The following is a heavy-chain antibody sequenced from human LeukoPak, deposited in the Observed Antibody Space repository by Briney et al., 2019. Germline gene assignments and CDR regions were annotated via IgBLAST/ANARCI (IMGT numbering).Heavy chain of an antibody. Sequence: PGGSLRLSCAASGFTFSTYWMSWVRQAPGKGLEWVAYIKQDGSEKYYVDSVKGRFTISRDNSKNTLYLQMNSLRAEDTAVYYCAKCMTLHTLQADYWGQGTLVTVSS. V-gene: IGHV3-7*03. CDR1: GFTFSTYW. D-gene: IGHD4-11*01. CDR3: AKCMTLHTLQADY. J-gene: IGHJ4*02. CDR2: IKQDGSEK.